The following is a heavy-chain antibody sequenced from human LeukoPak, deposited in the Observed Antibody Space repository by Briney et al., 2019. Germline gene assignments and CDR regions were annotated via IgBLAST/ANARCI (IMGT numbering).Heavy chain of an antibody. D-gene: IGHD3-22*01. J-gene: IGHJ4*02. CDR2: ISSSSSYI. V-gene: IGHV3-21*01. CDR3: ARVGYDSSGSDY. CDR1: GFTFSSYS. Sequence: GGSLRLSRAASGFTFSSYSMNWVRQAPGKGLEWVSSISSSSSYIYYADSVKGRFTISRDNAKNSLYLEMNSLRAEDTAVYYCARVGYDSSGSDYWGQGTLVTVSS.